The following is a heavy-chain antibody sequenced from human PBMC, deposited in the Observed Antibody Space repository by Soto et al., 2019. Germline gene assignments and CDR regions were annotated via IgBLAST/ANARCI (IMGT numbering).Heavy chain of an antibody. V-gene: IGHV3-48*01. J-gene: IGHJ3*02. CDR3: ASSHFGKHFDWLPSAFDI. CDR1: GFTFSSYS. D-gene: IGHD3-9*01. CDR2: ISSSSSTI. Sequence: SGGSLRLSCAASGFTFSSYSMNWVRQAPGKGLEWVSYISSSSSTIYYADSVKGRFTISRDNAKNSLYLQMNSLRAEDTAVYYCASSHFGKHFDWLPSAFDIWGQGTMVTVSS.